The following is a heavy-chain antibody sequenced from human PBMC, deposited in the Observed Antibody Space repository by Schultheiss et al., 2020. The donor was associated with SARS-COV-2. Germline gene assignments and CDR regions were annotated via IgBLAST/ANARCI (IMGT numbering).Heavy chain of an antibody. D-gene: IGHD4-23*01. V-gene: IGHV3-48*04. CDR1: DITFTDAW. CDR3: ARAYDYGGEGYAIDI. CDR2: ISSSSSTI. J-gene: IGHJ3*02. Sequence: GGSLRLSCAASDITFTDAWMNWVRQAPGKGLEWVSYISSSSSTIYYADSVKGRFTISRDNAKNSLYLQMNSLRAEDTAVYYCARAYDYGGEGYAIDIWGQGTMVTVSS.